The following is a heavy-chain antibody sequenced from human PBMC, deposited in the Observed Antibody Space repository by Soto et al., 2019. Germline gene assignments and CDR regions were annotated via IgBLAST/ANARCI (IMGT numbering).Heavy chain of an antibody. D-gene: IGHD3-10*02. V-gene: IGHV3-9*01. CDR3: VKDNLSGGADV. J-gene: IGHJ6*02. CDR1: GFALSGSA. Sequence: VQLVESGGDLIQPGRSLRLSCATSGFALSGSAMHWVRQVPGGGLEWVSGMYSSGDVGYADSVQGRFIMSRDVARNSLYLQMNSFQADDTALYYCVKDNLSGGADVWGQGTTVIVSS. CDR2: MYSSGDV.